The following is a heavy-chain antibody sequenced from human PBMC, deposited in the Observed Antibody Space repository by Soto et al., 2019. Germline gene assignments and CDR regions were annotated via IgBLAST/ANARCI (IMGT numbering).Heavy chain of an antibody. D-gene: IGHD1-26*01. CDR2: ISSSSSYI. CDR3: ARDHPESYNWFDP. V-gene: IGHV3-21*01. J-gene: IGHJ5*02. Sequence: GGSLRLSCAASGFTFSSYSMNWVRQAPGKGLEWVSSISSSSSYIYYADSVKGRFTISRDNAKNSLYLQMNSLRAEDTAVYYCARDHPESYNWFDPWGQGTLVTVSS. CDR1: GFTFSSYS.